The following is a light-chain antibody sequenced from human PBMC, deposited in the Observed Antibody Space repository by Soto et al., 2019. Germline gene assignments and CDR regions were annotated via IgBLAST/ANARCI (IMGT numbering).Light chain of an antibody. V-gene: IGKV3-20*01. Sequence: EIVLTQSPGTLSLSPGERAALSCRASQSVSSSYLAWYQQKPGQAPRLLIYGASSRATGIPGRFSGSGSGTDFALTISRLETEDFAVYYCQQYGSSPWTFGQGTKVEFK. J-gene: IGKJ1*01. CDR3: QQYGSSPWT. CDR2: GAS. CDR1: QSVSSSY.